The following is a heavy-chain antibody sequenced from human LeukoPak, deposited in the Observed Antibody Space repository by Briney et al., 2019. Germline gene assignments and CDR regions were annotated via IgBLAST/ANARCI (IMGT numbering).Heavy chain of an antibody. CDR3: ARSHEGDDYGDPYYYYYYGMDV. CDR2: IRYDGSNK. D-gene: IGHD4-17*01. J-gene: IGHJ6*02. Sequence: GGSLRLSCAASGFTFSSYGMHWVRQAPGKGLEWVAFIRYDGSNKYYADSVKGRFTISRDNAKNSLYLQMNSLRAEDTAVYYCARSHEGDDYGDPYYYYYYGMDVWGQGTTVTVSS. CDR1: GFTFSSYG. V-gene: IGHV3-30*02.